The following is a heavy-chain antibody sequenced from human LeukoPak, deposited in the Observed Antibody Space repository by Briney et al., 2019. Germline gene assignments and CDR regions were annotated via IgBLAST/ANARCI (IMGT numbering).Heavy chain of an antibody. CDR2: IHSNGYT. Sequence: SETLSLTCTVSGGSISGYDWTWIRQPPGQGLEWIAYIHSNGYTNYNPSLRSRVTISVDPSQNQFSLTVAPVPAADTGIYCLAQRQGPMSGAYDYFDPWGQGALVTVSS. CDR1: GGSISGYD. CDR3: AQRQGPMSGAYDYFDP. D-gene: IGHD5-12*01. J-gene: IGHJ5*02. V-gene: IGHV4-4*09.